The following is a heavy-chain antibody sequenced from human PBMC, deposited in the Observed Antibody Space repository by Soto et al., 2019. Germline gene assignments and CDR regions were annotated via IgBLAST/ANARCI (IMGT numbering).Heavy chain of an antibody. CDR3: ARDIGYYGALDY. Sequence: QVQLQESGPGLVKPSETLSLTCTVSGGSVSSGSYYWSWIRQPPGKGVEWIGNIYYSGSTNYNPSLKSRVAISVDTSKNQLSLKLRSVSAADTAVYYCARDIGYYGALDYWGQGTLVTVSS. CDR1: GGSVSSGSYY. V-gene: IGHV4-61*01. D-gene: IGHD3-10*01. J-gene: IGHJ4*02. CDR2: IYYSGST.